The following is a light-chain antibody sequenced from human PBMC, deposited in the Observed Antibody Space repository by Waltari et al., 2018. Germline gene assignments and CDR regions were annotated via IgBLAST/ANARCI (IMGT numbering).Light chain of an antibody. J-gene: IGLJ1*01. CDR3: SSYTGSNNYV. Sequence: QSALTQPPSASGSPGQSVTISCTGTSSDVGGYKYVAWYQQHPGKAPQLLIYEVSKRPSGVPDRFSGSKSGTPASLTVSGLQAEDEADSYCSSYTGSNNYVFGTGTKVTVL. V-gene: IGLV2-8*01. CDR1: SSDVGGYKY. CDR2: EVS.